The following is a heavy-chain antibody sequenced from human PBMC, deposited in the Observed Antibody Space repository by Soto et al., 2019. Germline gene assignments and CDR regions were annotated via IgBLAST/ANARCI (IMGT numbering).Heavy chain of an antibody. CDR3: ARGNENPLSLGYSGYDPTGYYYYMDV. J-gene: IGHJ6*03. CDR1: GYTFTGYY. CDR2: INPNSGGT. D-gene: IGHD5-12*01. V-gene: IGHV1-2*04. Sequence: QVQLVQSGAEVKKPGASVKVSCKASGYTFTGYYMHWVRQAPGQGLEWMGWINPNSGGTNYAQKFQGWVTMTRDTSISTAYMELSRLRSDDTAVYYCARGNENPLSLGYSGYDPTGYYYYMDVWGKGTTVTVSS.